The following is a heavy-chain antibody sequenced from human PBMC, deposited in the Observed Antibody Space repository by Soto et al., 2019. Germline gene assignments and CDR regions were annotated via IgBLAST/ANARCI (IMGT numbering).Heavy chain of an antibody. CDR3: AKPYYYGSETGSDAFDI. Sequence: EVQLLESGGGLVQPGGSLRLSCAASGFTFSIYAMTWVRQAPGKGLEWVSSISGSGGSTYYADSVKGRFTISRDNSKNTLYLQMNSLRAEDTALYYCAKPYYYGSETGSDAFDIWVQGTMVTVSS. CDR1: GFTFSIYA. D-gene: IGHD3-10*01. V-gene: IGHV3-23*01. CDR2: ISGSGGST. J-gene: IGHJ3*02.